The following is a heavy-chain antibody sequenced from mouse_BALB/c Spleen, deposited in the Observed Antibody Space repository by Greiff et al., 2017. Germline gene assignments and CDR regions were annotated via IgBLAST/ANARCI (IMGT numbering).Heavy chain of an antibody. CDR1: GFTFSDYY. CDR3: ARDGNHGDYAMDY. V-gene: IGHV5-4*02. Sequence: EVQGVESGGGLVKPGGFLKLSCAASGFTFSDYYMYWVRQTPEKRLEWVATISDGGSYTYYPDSVKGRFTISRDNAKNNLYLQMSSLKSEDTAMYYCARDGNHGDYAMDYWGQGTSVTVSS. J-gene: IGHJ4*01. CDR2: ISDGGSYT. D-gene: IGHD2-1*01.